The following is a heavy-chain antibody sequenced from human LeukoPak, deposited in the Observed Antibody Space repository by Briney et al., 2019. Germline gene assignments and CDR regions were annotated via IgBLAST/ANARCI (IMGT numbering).Heavy chain of an antibody. V-gene: IGHV3-74*01. CDR2: INSDGSST. Sequence: GGSLRLSCAASGFTFSSHWMHWVRQAPGKGLVWVSRINSDGSSTSYADSVKGRFTISRDSAKNTLYLEMNSLRAEDTAVYYCAKDPYSSSWYGGFNYYYYGMDVWGQGTTVTVSS. J-gene: IGHJ6*02. CDR1: GFTFSSHW. CDR3: AKDPYSSSWYGGFNYYYYGMDV. D-gene: IGHD6-13*01.